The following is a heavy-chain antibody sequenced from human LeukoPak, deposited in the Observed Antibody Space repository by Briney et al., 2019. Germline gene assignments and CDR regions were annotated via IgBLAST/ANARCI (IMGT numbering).Heavy chain of an antibody. Sequence: KPSETLSLTCTVSGDSISNYYWSWIRQPPGKGLEWIGYIFYSGSTNYNPSLKSRVTISVDTSKNQFSLRLSSVTAADTAMYYCAKSGGYGLIDYWGQGTLVTVSS. CDR2: IFYSGST. CDR3: AKSGGYGLIDY. V-gene: IGHV4-59*08. D-gene: IGHD1-26*01. CDR1: GDSISNYY. J-gene: IGHJ4*02.